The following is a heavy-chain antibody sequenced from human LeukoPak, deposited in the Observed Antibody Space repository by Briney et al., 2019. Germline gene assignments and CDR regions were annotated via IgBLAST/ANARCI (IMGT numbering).Heavy chain of an antibody. CDR1: GGSISRNW. Sequence: PSETLSLTCAVSGGSISRNWWTWVRQPPGKGPEWIGEIHQIGTTNYNPSLKSRVTIPVDKSKNQFSLRLSSVTAADTAVYYCARGYSPYGSGSDCWDYWGQGTLVTVSS. J-gene: IGHJ4*02. D-gene: IGHD3-10*01. CDR3: ARGYSPYGSGSDCWDY. CDR2: IHQIGTT. V-gene: IGHV4-4*02.